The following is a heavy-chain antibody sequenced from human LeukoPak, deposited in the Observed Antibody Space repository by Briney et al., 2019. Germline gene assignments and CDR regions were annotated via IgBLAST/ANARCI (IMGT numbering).Heavy chain of an antibody. CDR3: AKSGGTKSGAAFDI. CDR2: IRYDGSNK. Sequence: GGSLGLSCAASGFTVSSNYMSWVRQAPGKGLEWVAFIRYDGSNKYYADSVKGRFTISRDNSKNTLYLQMNSLRAEDTAVYYCAKSGGTKSGAAFDIWGQGTMVTVSS. CDR1: GFTVSSNY. D-gene: IGHD2-8*02. J-gene: IGHJ3*02. V-gene: IGHV3-30*02.